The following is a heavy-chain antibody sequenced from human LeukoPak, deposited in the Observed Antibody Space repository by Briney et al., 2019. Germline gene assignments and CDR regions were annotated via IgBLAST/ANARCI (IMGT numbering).Heavy chain of an antibody. D-gene: IGHD3-10*01. Sequence: GSLRLSCAASGFTFSRNAMSWIRQPPGKGLEWIGSIYYSGSTYYNPSLKSRVTISVDTSKNQFSLKLSSVTAADTAVYYCARRGAAGEGVYFDYWGQGTLVTVSS. J-gene: IGHJ4*02. V-gene: IGHV4-39*01. CDR2: IYYSGST. CDR1: GFTFSRNA. CDR3: ARRGAAGEGVYFDY.